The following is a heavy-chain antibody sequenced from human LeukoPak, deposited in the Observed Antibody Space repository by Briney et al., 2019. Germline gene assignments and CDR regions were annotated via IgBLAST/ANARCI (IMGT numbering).Heavy chain of an antibody. CDR3: AKDSSSWYGYFQH. CDR2: ISWNSGSI. Sequence: GRSLRLSCAASGFTFDDYAMHWVRQAPGKGLEWVSGISWNSGSIGYADSVKGRFTISRDSAKNSLYLQMNSLRAEDMALYYCAKDSSSWYGYFQHWGQGTLVTVSS. V-gene: IGHV3-9*03. CDR1: GFTFDDYA. D-gene: IGHD6-13*01. J-gene: IGHJ1*01.